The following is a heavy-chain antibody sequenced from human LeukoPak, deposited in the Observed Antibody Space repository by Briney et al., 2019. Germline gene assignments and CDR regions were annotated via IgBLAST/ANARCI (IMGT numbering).Heavy chain of an antibody. D-gene: IGHD5-18*01. CDR3: TTRPGYSRARGFDY. CDR1: GFTFSNAW. J-gene: IGHJ4*02. CDR2: IKSKTDGGTT. Sequence: GGSLRLSCAASGFTFSNAWMSWVRQAPGKGLEWVGRIKSKTDGGTTDYAAPVKGRFTISRDDSKNTLYLQMNSLKTEDTAVYYCTTRPGYSRARGFDYWGQGTLVTVSS. V-gene: IGHV3-15*01.